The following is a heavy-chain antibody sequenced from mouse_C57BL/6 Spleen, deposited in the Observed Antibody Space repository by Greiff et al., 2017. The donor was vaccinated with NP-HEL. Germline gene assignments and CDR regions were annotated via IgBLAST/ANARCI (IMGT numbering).Heavy chain of an antibody. V-gene: IGHV2-2*01. Sequence: QVQLKQSGPGLVQPSQSLSITCTVSGFSLTSYGVHWVRQSPGKGLEWLGVIWSGGSTDYNAAFISRLSISKDNSKSQVFFKMNSLQADDTAIYYCARITTVGYYFDYWGQGTTLTVSS. CDR3: ARITTVGYYFDY. CDR1: GFSLTSYG. J-gene: IGHJ2*01. D-gene: IGHD1-1*01. CDR2: IWSGGST.